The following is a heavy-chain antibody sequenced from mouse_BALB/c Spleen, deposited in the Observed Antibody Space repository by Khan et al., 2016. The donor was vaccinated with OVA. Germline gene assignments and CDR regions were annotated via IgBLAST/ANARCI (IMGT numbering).Heavy chain of an antibody. CDR1: GYSITSEYA. Sequence: EVQLVESGPGLVKPSQSLSLTCTVTGYSITSEYAWNWIRHFPGNKLEWMGYITYSGNTRYNPSLKSRISITRDTSKNQFFLQLNSVTTEDTATYYCTRKDYYDYDPFPYGGQGTLVTVSA. CDR3: TRKDYYDYDPFPY. V-gene: IGHV3-2*02. D-gene: IGHD2-4*01. CDR2: ITYSGNT. J-gene: IGHJ3*01.